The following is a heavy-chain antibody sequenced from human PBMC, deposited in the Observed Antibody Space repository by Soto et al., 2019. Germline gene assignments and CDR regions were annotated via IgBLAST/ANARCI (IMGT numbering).Heavy chain of an antibody. CDR2: TQYSGST. CDR1: GASNSSDDYY. Sequence: SETLSLTCTVSGASNSSDDYYWTWIRQPPGKGLEWIGNTQYSGSTHYNPSLKSRVAISVDTSKSQISLKLSSVTAADTAMYYSVTGAAHRQARLGMDIWGPGTTVTVSS. V-gene: IGHV4-30-4*08. D-gene: IGHD3-16*01. CDR3: VTGAAHRQARLGMDI. J-gene: IGHJ6*02.